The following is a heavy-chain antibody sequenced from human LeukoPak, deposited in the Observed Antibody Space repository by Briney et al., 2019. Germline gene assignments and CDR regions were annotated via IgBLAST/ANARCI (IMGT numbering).Heavy chain of an antibody. V-gene: IGHV3-30*18. J-gene: IGHJ4*02. CDR1: GFTFSSYG. CDR3: AKEFKILKRDSLPSIDY. Sequence: PGRSLTLSCAASGFTFSSYGMQWVRQAPGKGLEWVAVISYDGSNKYYADSVKGRFTISRDNSKNTLYLQMNSLRAEDTAVYYCAKEFKILKRDSLPSIDYWGQGTLVTVSS. CDR2: ISYDGSNK.